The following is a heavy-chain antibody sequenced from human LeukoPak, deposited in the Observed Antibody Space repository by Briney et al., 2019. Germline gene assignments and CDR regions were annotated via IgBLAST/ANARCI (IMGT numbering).Heavy chain of an antibody. CDR3: ASGRITGWYYFDN. CDR2: ISGSGDTT. J-gene: IGHJ4*02. CDR1: GFTFGIFSKFA. Sequence: PGASLRLSCAGSGFTFGIFSKFAMSWVRQAPGKGLEWVCVISGSGDTTYYADSVRGRSTISRDNSKDMLYLQMNSLRAEDTAVYYCASGRITGWYYFDNWGQGTLVTVSS. V-gene: IGHV3-23*01. D-gene: IGHD3-16*01.